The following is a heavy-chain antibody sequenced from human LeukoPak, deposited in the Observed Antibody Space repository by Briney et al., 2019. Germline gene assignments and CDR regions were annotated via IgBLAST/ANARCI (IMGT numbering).Heavy chain of an antibody. CDR1: GGTFSSYA. V-gene: IGHV1-69*13. D-gene: IGHD3-22*01. J-gene: IGHJ4*02. CDR3: ASTADLIAEQSHPASADY. Sequence: ASVNVSCKASGGTFSSYAISWVRQAPGQGLEWMGGIIPIFGTANYAQKFQGRVTITADESTSTAYMELSSLRSEDTAVYYCASTADLIAEQSHPASADYWGQGTLVTVSS. CDR2: IIPIFGTA.